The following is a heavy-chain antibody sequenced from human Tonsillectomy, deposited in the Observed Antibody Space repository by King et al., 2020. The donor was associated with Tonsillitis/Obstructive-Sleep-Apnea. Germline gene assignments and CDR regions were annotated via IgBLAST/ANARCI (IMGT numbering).Heavy chain of an antibody. CDR2: INWDGGST. Sequence: VQLVESGGVVVQPGGSLRLSCAASGFTFDDYTMHWVRQAPGKGLEWVSLINWDGGSTHYADSVRGRFTISRDNSKNSLYLHMSSLRTEDTAFYYCAKDIGGYCDTSSCYQGAFDYWGQGTLVTVSS. CDR1: GFTFDDYT. CDR3: AKDIGGYCDTSSCYQGAFDY. J-gene: IGHJ4*02. V-gene: IGHV3-43*01. D-gene: IGHD2-2*01.